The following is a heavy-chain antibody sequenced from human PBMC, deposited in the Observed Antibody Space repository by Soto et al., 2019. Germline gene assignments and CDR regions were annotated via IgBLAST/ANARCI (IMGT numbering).Heavy chain of an antibody. CDR1: GGSISTSSYH. J-gene: IGHJ4*02. D-gene: IGHD6-13*01. V-gene: IGHV4-39*02. Sequence: SETLSLTCTVSGGSISTSSYHWAWIRQPPGKGLEWIASIYYSGSTYYNPSLKSRATISVDTSKNQFSLKLTSVTAADTAVYYCAREYESSPTDCGQGTLVTVSS. CDR3: AREYESSPTD. CDR2: IYYSGST.